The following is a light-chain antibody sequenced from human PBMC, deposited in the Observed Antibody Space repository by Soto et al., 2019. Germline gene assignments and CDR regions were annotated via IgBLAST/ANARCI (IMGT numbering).Light chain of an antibody. CDR3: QSYDSSLSGYV. V-gene: IGLV1-40*01. CDR1: SSNIGAGYD. Sequence: QSVLTHRPAVSGAPGQRVTISCTGSSSNIGAGYDVHWYQQLPGTAPKLLIYGNSNRPSGVPDRFSGSKSGTSASLAITGLQAEDEADYYCQSYDSSLSGYVFGTGTKATV. CDR2: GNS. J-gene: IGLJ1*01.